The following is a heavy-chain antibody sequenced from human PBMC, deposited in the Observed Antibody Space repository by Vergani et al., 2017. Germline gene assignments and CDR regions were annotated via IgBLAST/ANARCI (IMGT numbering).Heavy chain of an antibody. CDR1: GYTFSRYW. V-gene: IGHV5-51*01. D-gene: IGHD3-22*01. CDR3: ARLYGRDSSGSKYFDY. CDR2: IYPGDSDT. Sequence: EVELVQSGAELKKPGESLKISCKASGYTFSRYWIGWVRQVPGKGLEWMGIIYPGDSDTRYSPSFQGQVTISVDKSISTAYLQRSSLRASDSAMYYCARLYGRDSSGSKYFDYWGQGTLVTVSS. J-gene: IGHJ4*02.